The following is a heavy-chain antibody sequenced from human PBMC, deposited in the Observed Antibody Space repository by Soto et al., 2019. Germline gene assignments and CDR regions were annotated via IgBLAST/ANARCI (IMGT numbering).Heavy chain of an antibody. J-gene: IGHJ5*02. CDR1: GFTFSSYS. V-gene: IGHV3-48*02. CDR3: ARESAALNWFDP. D-gene: IGHD2-2*01. Sequence: EVQLVESGGGLVQPGGSLRLACAASGFTFSSYSMNWVRQAPGKGLEWVSYISSSSSTIYYADSVKGRFTISRDNAKNSLYLQMNSLRDEDTAVYYCARESAALNWFDPWGQGTLVTVSS. CDR2: ISSSSSTI.